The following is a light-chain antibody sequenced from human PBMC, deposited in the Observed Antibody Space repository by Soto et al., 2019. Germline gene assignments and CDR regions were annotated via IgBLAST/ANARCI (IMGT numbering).Light chain of an antibody. CDR1: QVFGSS. CDR3: QQYSDWPLT. J-gene: IGKJ1*01. CDR2: DAS. Sequence: EIVITQSPATLSVSPGERATFSCRASQVFGSSLAWYQQKPGQAPRLLIYDASTRATGIPARFSGSGSGTEFTLTISSLQSEDFAVYYCQQYSDWPLTFGQGTKVDIK. V-gene: IGKV3-15*01.